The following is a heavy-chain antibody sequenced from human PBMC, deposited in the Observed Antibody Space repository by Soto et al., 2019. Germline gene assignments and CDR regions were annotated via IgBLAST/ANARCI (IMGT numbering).Heavy chain of an antibody. V-gene: IGHV3-21*01. CDR3: AREASSGFFGMDV. CDR2: ISSSSSYI. Sequence: GGSLRLSCAASGFTFSSYSMNWVRQAPGKGLEWVSSISSSSSYIYYADSVKGRFTISRDNAKNSLYLQMNSLRAEDTAVYYCAREASSGFFGMDVWGQGTTVTVSS. D-gene: IGHD6-19*01. J-gene: IGHJ6*02. CDR1: GFTFSSYS.